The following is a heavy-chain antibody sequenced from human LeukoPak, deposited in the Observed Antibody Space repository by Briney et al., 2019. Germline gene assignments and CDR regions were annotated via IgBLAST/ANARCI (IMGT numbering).Heavy chain of an antibody. Sequence: GGSLRLSCAASGFTFSTYSINWVRQAPGKGLEWVSSITDSGGNTYYAASVKGGFTISRDNSKNTLYLQMNSLRAEDTAVYYCANRVAYSSTWPSFDYWGQGTLVTVSS. V-gene: IGHV3-23*01. CDR2: ITDSGGNT. D-gene: IGHD6-13*01. CDR3: ANRVAYSSTWPSFDY. CDR1: GFTFSTYS. J-gene: IGHJ4*02.